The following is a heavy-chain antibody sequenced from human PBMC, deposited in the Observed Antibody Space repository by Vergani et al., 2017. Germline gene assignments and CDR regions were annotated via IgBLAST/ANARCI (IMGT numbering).Heavy chain of an antibody. J-gene: IGHJ5*01. CDR2: TWYDCNNK. CDR3: ARDLRLLYNRLDP. CDR1: GFTFNQYA. Sequence: QVQLVESGGGVVQPGRSLRLSCAASGFTFNQYAMPWVRQAPGKGLEWVAVTWYDCNNKQYADSVKGRFTISRDNSTSTMYLQMNSLRDEDTGVYYCARDLRLLYNRLDPWGQGTVVTGSS. D-gene: IGHD1-14*01. V-gene: IGHV3-33*01.